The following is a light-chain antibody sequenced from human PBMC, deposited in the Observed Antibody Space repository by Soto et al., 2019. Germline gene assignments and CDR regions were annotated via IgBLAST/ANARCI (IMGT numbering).Light chain of an antibody. CDR3: QEANSFT. V-gene: IGKV1-12*02. Sequence: DIQMTQSPSSVSASVGDRVTITCRASQAISSWLAWYQQKPGRAPRLLIYASSSVQSGVPSRFSGSGSGTAFTLTISSLQPEDFATYYCQEANSFTFGGGTTVEIK. CDR2: ASS. CDR1: QAISSW. J-gene: IGKJ4*01.